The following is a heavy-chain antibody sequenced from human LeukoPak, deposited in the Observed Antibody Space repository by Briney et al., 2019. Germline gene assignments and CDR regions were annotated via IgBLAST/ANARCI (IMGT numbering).Heavy chain of an antibody. CDR2: IYYSGST. CDR3: ARSSESYDSSGYYSYYFDY. V-gene: IGHV4-59*01. CDR1: GGSISSYY. Sequence: SETLSLTCTVSGGSISSYYWSWIRLPPGKGLEWIGYIYYSGSTNYNPSLRSRVTISVDTSKNQFSLKLSSVTAADTAVYYCARSSESYDSSGYYSYYFDYWGQGTLVTVSS. J-gene: IGHJ4*02. D-gene: IGHD3-22*01.